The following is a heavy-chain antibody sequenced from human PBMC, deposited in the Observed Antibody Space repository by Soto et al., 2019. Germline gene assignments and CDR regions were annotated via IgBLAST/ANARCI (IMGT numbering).Heavy chain of an antibody. CDR3: ARSNFLLEWLLSTEREGPHFDY. CDR2: IYYSGST. J-gene: IGHJ4*02. Sequence: SETLSLTCTVSGGSISSSSYYWGWIRQPPGKGLEWIGSIYYSGSTYYNPSLKSRVTISVDTSKNQFSLKLSSVTAADTAVYYCARSNFLLEWLLSTEREGPHFDYWGQGTLVTVSS. D-gene: IGHD3-3*01. CDR1: GGSISSSSYY. V-gene: IGHV4-39*01.